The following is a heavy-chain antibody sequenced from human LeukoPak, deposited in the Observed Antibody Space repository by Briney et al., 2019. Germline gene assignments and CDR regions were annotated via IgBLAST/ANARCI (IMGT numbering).Heavy chain of an antibody. V-gene: IGHV3-30-3*01. CDR3: ARDISISSQNIAFDY. D-gene: IGHD6-19*01. J-gene: IGHJ4*02. CDR1: GFTFSSYA. Sequence: GGSLRLSCAASGFTFSSYAMHWVRQAPGKGLEWVAVISYDGSNKYYADSVKGRFTISRDNSKNTLYLQMNSLRAEDTAVYYCARDISISSQNIAFDYWGQGTLVTVSS. CDR2: ISYDGSNK.